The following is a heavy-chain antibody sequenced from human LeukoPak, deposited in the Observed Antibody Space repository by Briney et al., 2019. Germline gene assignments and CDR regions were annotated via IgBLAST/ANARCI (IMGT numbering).Heavy chain of an antibody. Sequence: ASVKVSCKASGHTLTSYGISWVRQAPGQGLEWMGWISAFNGNTNYAQKLQGRLTMTTDTSTRTASMEARSLRTNHAAVYYCARELYYYDSSGYYY. D-gene: IGHD3-22*01. CDR2: ISAFNGNT. CDR1: GHTLTSYG. CDR3: ARELYYYDSSGYYY. V-gene: IGHV1-18*01. J-gene: IGHJ6*01.